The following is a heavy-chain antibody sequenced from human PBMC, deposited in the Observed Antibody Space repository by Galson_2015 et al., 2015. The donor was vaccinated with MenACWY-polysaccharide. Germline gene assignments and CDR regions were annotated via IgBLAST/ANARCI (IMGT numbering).Heavy chain of an antibody. CDR1: GFTFTSYA. D-gene: IGHD2-15*01. Sequence: SLRLSCAASGFTFTSYAMSWVRQAPGKGLEWVSGISGSGGATYYADSVKGRFTISRDNPNNTLYLQMNSLRAEDTAVYYCAKALTYKCSGVSARCSFDYWGQGTLVTVSS. CDR2: ISGSGGAT. CDR3: AKALTYKCSGVSARCSFDY. J-gene: IGHJ4*02. V-gene: IGHV3-23*01.